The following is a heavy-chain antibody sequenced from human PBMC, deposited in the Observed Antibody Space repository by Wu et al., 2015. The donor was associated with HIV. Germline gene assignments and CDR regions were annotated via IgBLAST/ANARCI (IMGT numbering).Heavy chain of an antibody. D-gene: IGHD2-2*02. CDR1: GYTFTTYG. V-gene: IGHV1-18*01. Sequence: QVQLVQSGGEVKKPGASVKVSCKASGYTFTTYGVSWVRQAPGQGLEWVGWISVYNANTDYAQNFQGRVTMTTDIATSTAYMELRSLTSDDTAVYYCARQDCSTTSCYRGALDYWGQGTLVTVSS. CDR3: ARQDCSTTSCYRGALDY. J-gene: IGHJ4*02. CDR2: ISVYNANT.